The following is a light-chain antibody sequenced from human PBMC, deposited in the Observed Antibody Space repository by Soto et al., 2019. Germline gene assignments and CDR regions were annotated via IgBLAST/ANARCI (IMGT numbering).Light chain of an antibody. CDR2: GAS. J-gene: IGKJ3*01. V-gene: IGKV3-20*01. Sequence: IVLTQSPGTLSLSPGERATLSCRASQSVSSSYLAWYQQKPGQAPRLLIYGASSRATGIPDMFSGSGSGTDFTLTISRLEPEDFAVYYCQQYGSSFTFGPGTKVDIK. CDR3: QQYGSSFT. CDR1: QSVSSSY.